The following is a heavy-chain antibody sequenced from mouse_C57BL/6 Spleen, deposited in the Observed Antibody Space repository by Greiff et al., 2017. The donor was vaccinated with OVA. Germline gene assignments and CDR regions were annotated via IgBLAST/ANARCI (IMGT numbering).Heavy chain of an antibody. CDR2: INPNNGGT. Sequence: VQLQQSGPELVKPGASVKISCKASGYTFTDYYMNWVKQSHGKSLEWIGDINPNNGGTSYNQKFKGKATLTVDKSSSTAYMELRSLTSEDSAVYYCARDPGSSYLDYWGQGTSVTVSS. CDR1: GYTFTDYY. D-gene: IGHD1-1*01. CDR3: ARDPGSSYLDY. V-gene: IGHV1-26*01. J-gene: IGHJ4*01.